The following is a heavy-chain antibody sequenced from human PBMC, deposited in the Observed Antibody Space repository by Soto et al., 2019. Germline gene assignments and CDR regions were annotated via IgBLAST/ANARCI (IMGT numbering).Heavy chain of an antibody. D-gene: IGHD5-12*01. J-gene: IGHJ3*02. Sequence: SVKVSCKASGGTFSSYAISWVRQAPGQGLEWMGGIIPIFGTANYAQKFQGRVTMTADESTSTAYMELRSLRSDDTAVYYCARDLDIVATRDDAFDIWGQGTMVTVSS. CDR2: IIPIFGTA. V-gene: IGHV1-69*13. CDR1: GGTFSSYA. CDR3: ARDLDIVATRDDAFDI.